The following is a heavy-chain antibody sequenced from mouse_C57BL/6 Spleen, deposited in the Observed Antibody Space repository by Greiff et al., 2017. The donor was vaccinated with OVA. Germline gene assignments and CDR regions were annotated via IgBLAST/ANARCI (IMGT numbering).Heavy chain of an antibody. CDR2: IDPSDSYT. J-gene: IGHJ2*01. V-gene: IGHV1-69*01. Sequence: VQLQQPGAELVMPGASVKLSCKASGYTFTSYWMHWVKQRPGQGLEWIGEIDPSDSYTNYNQKFKGKSTLTVDKSSSTAYMQLSSLTSEDSAVYYCARSEGNWAYYFDYWGQGTTLKVSS. D-gene: IGHD4-1*01. CDR3: ARSEGNWAYYFDY. CDR1: GYTFTSYW.